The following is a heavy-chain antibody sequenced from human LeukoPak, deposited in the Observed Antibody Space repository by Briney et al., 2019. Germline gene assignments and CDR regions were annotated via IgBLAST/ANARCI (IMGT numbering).Heavy chain of an antibody. Sequence: PGGPLRLSCAASGFTFSSYGVHWVRQAPGKGLEWVAVISYDGSNKYYADSVKGRFTISRDNSKNTLYLQMNSLRAEDTAVYYCAKECGGDCYIDYWGQGTLVTVSS. D-gene: IGHD2-21*02. CDR2: ISYDGSNK. CDR3: AKECGGDCYIDY. CDR1: GFTFSSYG. V-gene: IGHV3-30*18. J-gene: IGHJ4*02.